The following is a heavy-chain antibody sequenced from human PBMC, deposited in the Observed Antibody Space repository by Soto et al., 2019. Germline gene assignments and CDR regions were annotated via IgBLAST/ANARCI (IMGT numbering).Heavy chain of an antibody. CDR1: GYSFTSYW. D-gene: IGHD3-22*01. V-gene: IGHV5-10-1*01. Sequence: GESLKISCKGSGYSFTSYWISWVRQMPGKGLEWMGRIDPSDSYTNYSPSFQGHVTISADKSISTAYLQWSSLKASDTAMYYCATPTYYDSSGYYPIYYGMDVWGQGTTVTV. CDR2: IDPSDSYT. J-gene: IGHJ6*02. CDR3: ATPTYYDSSGYYPIYYGMDV.